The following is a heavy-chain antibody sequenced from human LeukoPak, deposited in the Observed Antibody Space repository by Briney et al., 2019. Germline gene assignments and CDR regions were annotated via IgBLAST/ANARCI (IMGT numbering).Heavy chain of an antibody. CDR2: IDYGGST. J-gene: IGHJ6*02. CDR1: GGSISSSSYY. Sequence: SETLSLTCTVSGGSISSSSYYWGWIRQPPGKGLEGIGSIDYGGSTYYNPSLKSRVTISVDTSKNQFSLKLSSVTAADTAVYYCARTGRSITIFGVVINHYYYYGMDVWGQGTTVTVSS. CDR3: ARTGRSITIFGVVINHYYYYGMDV. D-gene: IGHD3-3*01. V-gene: IGHV4-39*01.